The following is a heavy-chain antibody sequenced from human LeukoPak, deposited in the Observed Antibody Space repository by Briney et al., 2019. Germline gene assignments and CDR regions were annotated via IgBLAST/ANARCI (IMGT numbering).Heavy chain of an antibody. Sequence: SDTLSLTGAGYVGSFSGYCWSWIHQPPGKGLEWMGEINHSGSTNYNPSLKSRVTISVDTSKNQFSLKLSSVTAADTAVYYCARGLRVAAPRASGYGMDVWGQGTTVTVSS. CDR3: ARGLRVAAPRASGYGMDV. J-gene: IGHJ6*02. V-gene: IGHV4-34*01. CDR2: INHSGST. D-gene: IGHD6-25*01. CDR1: VGSFSGYC.